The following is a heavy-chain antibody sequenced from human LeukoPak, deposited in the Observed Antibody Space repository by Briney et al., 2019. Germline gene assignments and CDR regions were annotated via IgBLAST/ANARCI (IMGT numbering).Heavy chain of an antibody. V-gene: IGHV4-38-2*02. CDR1: GYSISSGYY. Sequence: SETLSLTCTVSGYSISSGYYWGWIRQPPGKGLEWIGMIHHSGSTYYNPSLKSRVTISGDTSKNQFSLKLISVTAADTAVYYCARGSDSSGYWDAFDIWGQGTMVTVSS. D-gene: IGHD3-22*01. J-gene: IGHJ3*02. CDR3: ARGSDSSGYWDAFDI. CDR2: IHHSGST.